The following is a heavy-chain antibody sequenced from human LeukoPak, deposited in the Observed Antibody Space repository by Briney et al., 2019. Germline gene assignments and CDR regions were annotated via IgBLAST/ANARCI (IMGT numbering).Heavy chain of an antibody. CDR2: ISYDGSNT. J-gene: IGHJ4*02. CDR3: ARDHYDILTGFYYFDY. D-gene: IGHD3-9*01. Sequence: PGGSLRLSCAASGFTFSSYAMHWVRQAPGKGLEWVAVISYDGSNTYYADSVKGRFTISRDNSKNTLYLQMNSLRAEDTAVYYCARDHYDILTGFYYFDYWGQGTLVTVSS. V-gene: IGHV3-30-3*01. CDR1: GFTFSSYA.